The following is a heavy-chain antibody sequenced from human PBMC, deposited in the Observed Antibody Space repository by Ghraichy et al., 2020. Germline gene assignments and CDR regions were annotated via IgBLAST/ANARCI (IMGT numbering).Heavy chain of an antibody. CDR3: ARGKVAETY. CDR1: GFTFSSDW. CDR2: INQDGSEK. J-gene: IGHJ4*02. V-gene: IGHV3-7*01. Sequence: GGSLRLSCTASGFTFSSDWMNWVRQAPGKGLEWVANINQDGSEKYYVESVKGRITISRDNAKNSLYLQMNSLRVEDTAVYYCARGKVAETYWGQGTLVTVSS. D-gene: IGHD6-19*01.